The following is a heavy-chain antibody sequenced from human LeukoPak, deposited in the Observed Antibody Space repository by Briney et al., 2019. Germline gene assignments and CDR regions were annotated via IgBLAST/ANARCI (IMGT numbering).Heavy chain of an antibody. CDR2: TYYRSKWYN. D-gene: IGHD6-13*01. CDR1: GDSVFNNSAA. CDR3: ARGRSWGESGFDY. Sequence: SQTLSLTCAISGDSVFNNSAAWNWIRQSPSRGLEWLGRTYYRSKWYNDYAVSVTSRITTSPDTSKNQFSLQLKSVTPEDTAVYYCARGRSWGESGFDYWGQGTLVTVSS. V-gene: IGHV6-1*01. J-gene: IGHJ4*02.